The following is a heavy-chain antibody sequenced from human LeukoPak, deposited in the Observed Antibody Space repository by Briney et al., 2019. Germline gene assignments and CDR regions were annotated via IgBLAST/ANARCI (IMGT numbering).Heavy chain of an antibody. J-gene: IGHJ4*02. CDR2: ISERGGTT. Sequence: GGSLRLSCVVSGISLNNYGMTWVRQAPGKGLEWVSYISERGGTTTYADSVKGRFTISRDTSLNTLYLQMNNLRAEDTAVYFCAKRGVVIRGILVIGYHQEAYHYDFWGQGVLVTVSS. D-gene: IGHD3-10*01. V-gene: IGHV3-23*01. CDR1: GISLNNYG. CDR3: AKRGVVIRGILVIGYHQEAYHYDF.